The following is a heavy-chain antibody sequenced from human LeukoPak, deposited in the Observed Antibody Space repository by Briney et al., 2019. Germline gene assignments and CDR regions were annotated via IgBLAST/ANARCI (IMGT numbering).Heavy chain of an antibody. CDR3: ASPTTVTTIAFDI. D-gene: IGHD4-17*01. V-gene: IGHV5-51*01. Sequence: GQSLKISCKVAGYRFTSYWIGCVRQLPGKGLEWMGIIYPDASDTTYSPGLQGQFTISADKSISTAYLQWSSLKASDTAMYYCASPTTVTTIAFDIWGQGTMVTVSS. J-gene: IGHJ3*02. CDR1: GYRFTSYW. CDR2: IYPDASDT.